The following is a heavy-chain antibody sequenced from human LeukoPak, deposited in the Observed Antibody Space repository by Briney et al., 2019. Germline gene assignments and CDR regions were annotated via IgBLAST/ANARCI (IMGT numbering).Heavy chain of an antibody. Sequence: ASVKVSYKASGYTFTTYGLSWVRQAPGQGLEWLGWISTYDDNIKYAQSLQGRLTLTIDTSTSTAYMELRSLTSDDTAVYYCARETYSMTGTDYWGPGTLVTVSS. CDR2: ISTYDDNI. J-gene: IGHJ4*02. D-gene: IGHD3-9*01. V-gene: IGHV1-18*01. CDR1: GYTFTTYG. CDR3: ARETYSMTGTDY.